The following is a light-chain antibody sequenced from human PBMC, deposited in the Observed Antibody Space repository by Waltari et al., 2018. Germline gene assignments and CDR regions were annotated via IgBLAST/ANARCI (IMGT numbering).Light chain of an antibody. CDR2: QDS. J-gene: IGLJ1*01. CDR3: YSTTDNNLGV. CDR1: MLPKKY. Sequence: SSELTQPSSVSVSPGQTARITCSGDMLPKKYTRWFQQKLGQAPVLVLYQDSARPSGIPERFSGSSSGTTVTLTISGAQVEDEADYYCYSTTDNNLGVFGPGTRVTVL. V-gene: IGLV3-27*01.